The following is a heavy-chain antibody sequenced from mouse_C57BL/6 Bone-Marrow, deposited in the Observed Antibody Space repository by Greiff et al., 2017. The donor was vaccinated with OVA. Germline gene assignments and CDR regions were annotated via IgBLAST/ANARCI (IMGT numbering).Heavy chain of an antibody. J-gene: IGHJ3*01. Sequence: EVKLMESEGGLVQPGSSMKLSCTASGFTFSDYYMAWVRQVPEKGLEWVANINYDGSSTYYLDSLKSRFIISRDNAKNILYLQMSSLKSEDTATYYCARGPLYYYGSSPWFAYWGQGTLVTVSA. CDR3: ARGPLYYYGSSPWFAY. CDR1: GFTFSDYY. D-gene: IGHD1-1*01. CDR2: INYDGSST. V-gene: IGHV5-16*01.